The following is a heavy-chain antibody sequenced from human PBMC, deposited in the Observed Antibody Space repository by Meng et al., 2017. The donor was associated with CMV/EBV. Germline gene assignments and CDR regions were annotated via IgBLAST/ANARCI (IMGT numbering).Heavy chain of an antibody. J-gene: IGHJ4*02. D-gene: IGHD2-2*01. CDR1: GFTFSSYA. Sequence: CAASGFTFSSYAMSWVRQAPGKGLEWVSAISGSGGSTYYADSVKGRFTISRDNSKNTLYLQMNSLRAEDTAVYYCAKVGGYCSSTSCSDYWGQGTLVTVS. V-gene: IGHV3-23*01. CDR2: ISGSGGST. CDR3: AKVGGYCSSTSCSDY.